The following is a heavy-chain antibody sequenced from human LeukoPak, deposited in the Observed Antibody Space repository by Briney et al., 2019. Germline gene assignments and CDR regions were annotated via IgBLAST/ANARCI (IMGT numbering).Heavy chain of an antibody. Sequence: SETLSLTCSVSGGSISASSHYWAWVRQPPGKGLEWIGSIYYSGSTYYNPSLKSRVTISVDTSKNQFSLKLSSVTAADTAVYYCARHPYCSSTSCHRLHWFDPWGQGTLVTVSS. CDR2: IYYSGST. CDR1: GGSISASSHY. D-gene: IGHD2-2*02. J-gene: IGHJ5*02. CDR3: ARHPYCSSTSCHRLHWFDP. V-gene: IGHV4-39*01.